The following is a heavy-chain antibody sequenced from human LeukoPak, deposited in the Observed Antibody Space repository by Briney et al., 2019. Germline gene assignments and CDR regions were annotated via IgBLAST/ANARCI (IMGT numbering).Heavy chain of an antibody. Sequence: PGGSLRLSCAACGFTFSTYWMHWVRQAPGKGLVWVSHINSDGSSAYYADSLKGRFTISRDNAKKTLYLQINNLRAEDTAVYYCVREATSLTIFGMDVWGQGTTVTVSS. V-gene: IGHV3-74*01. CDR1: GFTFSTYW. J-gene: IGHJ6*02. D-gene: IGHD5-24*01. CDR2: INSDGSSA. CDR3: VREATSLTIFGMDV.